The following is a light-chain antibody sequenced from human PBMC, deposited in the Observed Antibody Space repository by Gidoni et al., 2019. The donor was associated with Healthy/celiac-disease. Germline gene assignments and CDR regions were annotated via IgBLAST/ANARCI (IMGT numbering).Light chain of an antibody. Sequence: DIQMTQSPSSLSASVGDRVTITCRASQGISSYFNWYQQKPGKAPKLLIYAASSLQSGFPSSFSGSGSGTDFTLTISSLQPEDFATYYCQQSYSTPQITFGGGTKVEIK. CDR2: AAS. J-gene: IGKJ4*01. V-gene: IGKV1-39*01. CDR3: QQSYSTPQIT. CDR1: QGISSY.